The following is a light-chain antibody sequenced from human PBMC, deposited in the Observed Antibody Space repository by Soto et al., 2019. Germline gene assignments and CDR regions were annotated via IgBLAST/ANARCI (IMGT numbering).Light chain of an antibody. CDR1: SGDIGSYNR. J-gene: IGLJ2*01. V-gene: IGLV2-8*01. CDR2: EVN. Sequence: QSALTQPASVSGSPGQSITISCTGTSGDIGSYNRVSWYQQHPGKAPKLIIYEVNKRPSGVPDRFSGSKSGSTASLTVSGLQADDEADFYCSSYAGYNNFVVFGGGTKVTVL. CDR3: SSYAGYNNFVV.